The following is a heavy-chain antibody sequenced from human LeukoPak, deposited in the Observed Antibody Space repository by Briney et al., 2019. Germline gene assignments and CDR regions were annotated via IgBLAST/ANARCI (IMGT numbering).Heavy chain of an antibody. J-gene: IGHJ6*03. V-gene: IGHV3-53*01. D-gene: IGHD6-13*01. CDR2: IYSGGST. CDR1: GFTVSSNY. Sequence: GGSLRLSCAASGFTVSSNYMSWVRQAPGKGLEWVSVIYSGGSTYYADSVKGRFTISRDNSKNTLYLQMNSLRAEDTAVYYCARCSSSYYYYYYMDVWGKGTTVTVSS. CDR3: ARCSSSYYYYYYMDV.